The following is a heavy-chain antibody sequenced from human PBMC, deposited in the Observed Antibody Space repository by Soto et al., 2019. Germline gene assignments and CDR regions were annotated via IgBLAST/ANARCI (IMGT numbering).Heavy chain of an antibody. V-gene: IGHV3-7*01. CDR2: INQDGSEK. Sequence: PGGSLRLSCAASGFVFRSYWMSWVRQAPGKGLEWVDNINQDGSEKYYVDSVRVRFIISIDNAENSLYLQMNSLRAEDTALYYCARDGVAGGSYLDXWGQVTLVTISX. J-gene: IGHJ4*02. D-gene: IGHD5-12*01. CDR3: ARDGVAGGSYLDX. CDR1: GFVFRSYW.